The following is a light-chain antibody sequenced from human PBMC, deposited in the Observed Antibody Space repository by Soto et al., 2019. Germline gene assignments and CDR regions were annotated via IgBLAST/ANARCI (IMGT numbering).Light chain of an antibody. J-gene: IGLJ2*01. V-gene: IGLV2-14*01. CDR1: SSDVGGHNY. Sequence: QSALTQPASVSGSPGQSITISCTGTSSDVGGHNYVSWYQQHPGTAPKLMSYEVTNRPSGVSNRFSGSKSGNTASLTISGLQAEDEADYYCSSYTSSTTRDVVFGGGTKLTVL. CDR3: SSYTSSTTRDVV. CDR2: EVT.